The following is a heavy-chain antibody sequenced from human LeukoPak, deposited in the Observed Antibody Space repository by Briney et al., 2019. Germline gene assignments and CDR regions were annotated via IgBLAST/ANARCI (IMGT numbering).Heavy chain of an antibody. CDR1: GFTFSSYE. V-gene: IGHV3-48*03. CDR3: AREDYDFWSGYSAHLHFDY. D-gene: IGHD3-3*01. J-gene: IGHJ4*02. Sequence: GGSLRLSCAASGFTFSSYEMNWVRQAPGKGLEWVPYISSSGSTIYYADSVKGRFTISRDNAKNSLYLQMNSLRAEDTAVYYCAREDYDFWSGYSAHLHFDYWGQGTLVTVSS. CDR2: ISSSGSTI.